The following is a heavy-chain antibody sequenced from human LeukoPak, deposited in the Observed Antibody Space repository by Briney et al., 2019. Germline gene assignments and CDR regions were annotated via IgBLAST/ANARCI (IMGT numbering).Heavy chain of an antibody. D-gene: IGHD3-22*01. CDR3: ARENYYDSSSYFQLFDY. CDR1: GGSISSYY. CDR2: IYYSGST. V-gene: IGHV4-59*12. Sequence: SETLSLTCTVSGGSISSYYWSWIRQPPGKGLEWIGYIYYSGSTNYNPSLKSRVTISVDTSKNQFSLKLSSVTAADTAVYYCARENYYDSSSYFQLFDYWGQGTLVTVSS. J-gene: IGHJ4*02.